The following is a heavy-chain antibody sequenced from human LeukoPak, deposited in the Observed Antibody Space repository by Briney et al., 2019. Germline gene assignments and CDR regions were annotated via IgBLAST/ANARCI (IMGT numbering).Heavy chain of an antibody. CDR2: IYTSGST. CDR1: GGSISSYY. D-gene: IGHD6-13*01. V-gene: IGHV4-4*07. CDR3: AIDSEYSSSWYEAFDY. Sequence: PSETLSLTCTVSGGSISSYYWSWIRQPAGKGLEWIGRIYTSGSTNYNPSLKSRVTMSVDTSKNQFSLKLSSVTAADTAVYYCAIDSEYSSSWYEAFDYWGQGTLVTVSS. J-gene: IGHJ4*02.